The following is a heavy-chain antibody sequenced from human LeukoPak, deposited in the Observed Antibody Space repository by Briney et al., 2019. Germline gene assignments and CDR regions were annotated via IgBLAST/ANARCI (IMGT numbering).Heavy chain of an antibody. J-gene: IGHJ4*02. CDR2: ISAYNGNT. V-gene: IGHV1-8*01. CDR1: GYTFTNYD. D-gene: IGHD2-21*01. CDR3: ATEGDVGWHFDY. Sequence: GASVKVSCKTSGYTFTNYDINWVRQATGQGLEWMGWISAYNGNTNYAQKFQGRVTMTEDTSTDTAYMELSSLRSEDTAVYYCATEGDVGWHFDYWGQGTLVTVSS.